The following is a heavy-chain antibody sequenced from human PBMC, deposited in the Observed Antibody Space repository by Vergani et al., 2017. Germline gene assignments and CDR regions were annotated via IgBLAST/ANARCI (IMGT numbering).Heavy chain of an antibody. Sequence: EVQLLESGGGLVQPGGSLRLSCAASGFTFSSYAMSWVRQAPGKGLEWVSAISGSGGSTYYADSVKGRFTISRDNSKNTLYLQMNSLRAEDTAVYYCAHRGSSITMVRGALDYWGQGTLVTVSS. D-gene: IGHD3-10*01. V-gene: IGHV3-23*01. CDR2: ISGSGGST. CDR1: GFTFSSYA. J-gene: IGHJ4*02. CDR3: AHRGSSITMVRGALDY.